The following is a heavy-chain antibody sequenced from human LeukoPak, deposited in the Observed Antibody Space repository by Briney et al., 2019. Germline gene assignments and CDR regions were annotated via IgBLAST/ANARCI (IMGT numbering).Heavy chain of an antibody. Sequence: PSETLCLTCTVSGGSISSYYWSWIRQPPGKGLEWIGYIYYGGSTSYNPSLKSRVTISVDTSKNQFSLKLSSVTAADTAVYYCAREHYTRNWFDPWGQGTLVTVSS. CDR1: GGSISSYY. V-gene: IGHV4-59*12. D-gene: IGHD4-11*01. J-gene: IGHJ5*02. CDR2: IYYGGST. CDR3: AREHYTRNWFDP.